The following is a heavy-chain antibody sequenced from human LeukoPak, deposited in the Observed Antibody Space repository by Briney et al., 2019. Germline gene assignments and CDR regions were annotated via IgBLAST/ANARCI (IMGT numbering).Heavy chain of an antibody. Sequence: PSETLSLTCTVSGGSISSYYWSWIRQPPGKGLEWIGYIYYSGSTNYNPSLKSRVTISVDTSKNQFSLKLSSVTAADTAVYFCARHGASGSYLYYFDYWGQGTLVTVSS. D-gene: IGHD1-26*01. CDR2: IYYSGST. CDR3: ARHGASGSYLYYFDY. CDR1: GGSISSYY. V-gene: IGHV4-59*08. J-gene: IGHJ4*02.